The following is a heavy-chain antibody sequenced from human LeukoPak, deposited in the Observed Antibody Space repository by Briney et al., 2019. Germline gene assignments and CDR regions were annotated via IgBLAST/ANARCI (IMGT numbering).Heavy chain of an antibody. V-gene: IGHV3-23*01. D-gene: IGHD6-13*01. Sequence: PGGTLRLSCAASGFTFSSYGMSWVRQAPGKGLEWVSAISGSGGSTYYADSVKGRFTIARDNSKNTLYLQMNSLRAEGTAVYYCAKDPRQQLVTWFDPWGQGTLVTVSP. CDR3: AKDPRQQLVTWFDP. CDR1: GFTFSSYG. J-gene: IGHJ5*02. CDR2: ISGSGGST.